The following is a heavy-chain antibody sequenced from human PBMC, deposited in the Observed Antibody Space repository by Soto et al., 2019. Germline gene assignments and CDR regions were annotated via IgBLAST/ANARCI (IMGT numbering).Heavy chain of an antibody. CDR1: GDSISSGGHY. V-gene: IGHV4-31*03. CDR3: ARFNVVDTNSYFDY. CDR2: VYYTGTT. D-gene: IGHD3-22*01. J-gene: IGHJ4*02. Sequence: SETLSLTCTVSGDSISSGGHYWSWIRQHPGKGLEWIGNVYYTGTTFSNPSLKSRVAMSVDTSKNQVSLKVSSVTAADTAVYLCARFNVVDTNSYFDYWGPGTLVTVSS.